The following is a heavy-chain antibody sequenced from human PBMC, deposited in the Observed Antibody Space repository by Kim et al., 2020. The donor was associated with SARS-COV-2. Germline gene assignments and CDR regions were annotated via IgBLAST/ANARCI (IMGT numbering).Heavy chain of an antibody. Sequence: SVKVSCKASGGTFSSYAISWVRQAPGQGLEWMGRIIPILGIANYAQKFQGRVTITADKSTSTAYMELSSLRSEDTAVYYCARVSFGEEADVDYWGQGTL. CDR3: ARVSFGEEADVDY. CDR1: GGTFSSYA. J-gene: IGHJ4*02. CDR2: IIPILGIA. D-gene: IGHD3-10*01. V-gene: IGHV1-69*04.